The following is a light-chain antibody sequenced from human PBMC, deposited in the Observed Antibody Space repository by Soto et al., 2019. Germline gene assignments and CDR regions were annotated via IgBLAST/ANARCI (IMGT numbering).Light chain of an antibody. Sequence: DIVMTQSPDSLAVSLGERATINCRSSQSVLYNSNNKNYLAWYQQKPGQPPKMLIYWASTRESGVPDRFSGSGSGTDFTLTISSLQAEDVAVYYCQQCYSTPPGLTFGGGTKVDIK. CDR1: QSVLYNSNNKNY. J-gene: IGKJ4*01. V-gene: IGKV4-1*01. CDR3: QQCYSTPPGLT. CDR2: WAS.